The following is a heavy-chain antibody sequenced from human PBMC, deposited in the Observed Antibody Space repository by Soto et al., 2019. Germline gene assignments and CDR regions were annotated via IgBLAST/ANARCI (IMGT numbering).Heavy chain of an antibody. D-gene: IGHD3-3*01. J-gene: IGHJ4*02. CDR3: AKDTIFGVVIIFGNIESGPGY. Sequence: GGSLRLSCAASGFTFSSYGMHWVRQAPGKGLEWVAVISYDGSNKYYADSVKGRFTISRDNSKNTLYLQMNSLRAEDTAVYYCAKDTIFGVVIIFGNIESGPGYWGQGT. CDR2: ISYDGSNK. V-gene: IGHV3-30*18. CDR1: GFTFSSYG.